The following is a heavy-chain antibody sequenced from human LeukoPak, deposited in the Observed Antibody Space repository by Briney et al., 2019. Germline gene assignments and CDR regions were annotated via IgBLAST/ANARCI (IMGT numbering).Heavy chain of an antibody. J-gene: IGHJ5*02. CDR2: INSDGSST. CDR3: ARGWRYSSGYFDP. CDR1: GFTFSSYW. Sequence: PGGSLRLSCAASGFTFSSYWMHWVRQAPGKGLVWVSRINSDGSSTSYADSVKGRFTISRDNAKNTLYLQMNSLRAEDTAVYYCARGWRYSSGYFDPWGQGTLVTVSS. V-gene: IGHV3-74*01. D-gene: IGHD6-19*01.